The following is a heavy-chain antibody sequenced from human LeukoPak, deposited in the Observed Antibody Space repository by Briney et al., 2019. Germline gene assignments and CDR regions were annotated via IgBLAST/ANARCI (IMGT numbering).Heavy chain of an antibody. CDR2: INFSGST. CDR1: GGSINNYY. V-gene: IGHV4-59*08. D-gene: IGHD1-26*01. J-gene: IGHJ4*02. CDR3: TRGGSADPFEH. Sequence: PSETLSLTCTVSGGSINNYYWSWIRQPPGKGLEWIDYINFSGSTKSNSALESRVTISMDTSKNQFSLKLNSVTAADTAVYYCTRGGSADPFEHWGQGTLVTVSS.